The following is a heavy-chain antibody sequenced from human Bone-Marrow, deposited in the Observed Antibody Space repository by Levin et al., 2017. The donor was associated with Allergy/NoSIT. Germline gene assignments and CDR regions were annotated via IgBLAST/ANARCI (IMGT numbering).Heavy chain of an antibody. CDR2: ISVYNGNA. J-gene: IGHJ4*02. D-gene: IGHD3-10*01. CDR3: ARPKEDYIAVIRGGRGKFYDY. CDR1: GYTFSSYA. V-gene: IGHV1-18*01. Sequence: ASVKVSCRPSGYTFSSYAITWLRQAPGQGPEWMGWISVYNGNAIAAQKFEGRVTMTADTTANTAYMELRRLTSDDTAVYYCARPKEDYIAVIRGGRGKFYDYWGQGTLVTVSS.